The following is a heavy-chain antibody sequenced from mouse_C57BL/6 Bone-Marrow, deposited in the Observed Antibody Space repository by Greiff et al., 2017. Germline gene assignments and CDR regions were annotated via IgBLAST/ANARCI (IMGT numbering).Heavy chain of an antibody. V-gene: IGHV1-26*01. CDR2: INPNNGGT. CDR3: AREDYGYDGAWFAY. D-gene: IGHD2-2*01. Sequence: VQLQQSGPELVKPGASVKISCKASGYTFTDYYMNWVKQSHGKSLEWIGDINPNNGGTSYNQKFKGKATLTVDKSSSTAYMELRSLTSEDSAVYDCAREDYGYDGAWFAYWGQGTLVTVSA. J-gene: IGHJ3*01. CDR1: GYTFTDYY.